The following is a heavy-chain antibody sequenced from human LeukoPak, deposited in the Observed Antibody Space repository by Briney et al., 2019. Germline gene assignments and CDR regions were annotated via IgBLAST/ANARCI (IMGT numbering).Heavy chain of an antibody. CDR3: ARGDSSGWPDY. Sequence: PGRSLRLSCAASGFTFSTYDMHWVRQAPGKGLEWVAVISYDGSNKYYADSVKGRFTISRDNSKNTLYLQMNSLRAEDTAVYYCARGDSSGWPDYWGQGTLVTVSS. D-gene: IGHD6-19*01. CDR1: GFTFSTYD. J-gene: IGHJ4*02. V-gene: IGHV3-30*03. CDR2: ISYDGSNK.